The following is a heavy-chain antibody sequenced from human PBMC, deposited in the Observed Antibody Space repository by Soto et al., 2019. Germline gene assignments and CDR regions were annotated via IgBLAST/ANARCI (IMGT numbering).Heavy chain of an antibody. CDR1: GYNFATYW. D-gene: IGHD4-17*01. J-gene: IGHJ5*02. CDR2: IYPGDSDS. Sequence: GESLKISCEGFGYNFATYWIAWVRQMPGKGLEYMGIIYPGDSDSRYSPSFRGQVTFSADKSISTAYMQWSSLKASDTAMYYCARHGFYGDYASNYFDPWGQGTLVTVSS. V-gene: IGHV5-51*01. CDR3: ARHGFYGDYASNYFDP.